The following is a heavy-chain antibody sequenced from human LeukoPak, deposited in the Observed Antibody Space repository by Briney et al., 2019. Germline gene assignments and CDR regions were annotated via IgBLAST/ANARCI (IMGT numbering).Heavy chain of an antibody. V-gene: IGHV4-34*01. CDR3: ARAAGITIFVYYYYYMDV. Sequence: SETLSLTCAVYGGSFSGYYWSWIRQPPGKGLEWIGEINHSGSTNYNPSLKSRVTISVDTSKNQFSLKLSSVTAADTGVYYCARAAGITIFVYYYYYMDVWGKGTTVTVSS. J-gene: IGHJ6*03. CDR1: GGSFSGYY. D-gene: IGHD3-3*01. CDR2: INHSGST.